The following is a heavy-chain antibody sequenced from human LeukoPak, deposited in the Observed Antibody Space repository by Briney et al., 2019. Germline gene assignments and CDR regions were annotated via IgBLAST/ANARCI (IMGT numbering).Heavy chain of an antibody. CDR1: GLTFRDYW. Sequence: PGGSLRLSCAASGLTFRDYWMPWVRQAPGKGLLWVSRINNDGSSISYVDSVKGRFTISRDNAKNTLYLEMNSLRVEDTGLYYCASVLGGGTYYYHYMDVWGKGTTVTVSS. J-gene: IGHJ6*03. CDR3: ASVLGGGTYYYHYMDV. V-gene: IGHV3-74*01. D-gene: IGHD3-16*01. CDR2: INNDGSSI.